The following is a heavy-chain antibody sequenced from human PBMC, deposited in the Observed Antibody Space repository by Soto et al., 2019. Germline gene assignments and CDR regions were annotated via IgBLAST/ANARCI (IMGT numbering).Heavy chain of an antibody. CDR1: GFTFSSYG. V-gene: IGHV3-30*18. D-gene: IGHD3-22*01. CDR3: AKDDFTYYYDSSGFDYYYYGREV. Sequence: QVQLVESGGGVVQPGRSLRLSCAASGFTFSSYGMHWVRQAPGKGLEWVAVISYDGSNKYYADSVKGRFTISRDNSKNLLYLQMNSLRAEDTAVYYCAKDDFTYYYDSSGFDYYYYGREVWGQGTTVTVS. CDR2: ISYDGSNK. J-gene: IGHJ6*02.